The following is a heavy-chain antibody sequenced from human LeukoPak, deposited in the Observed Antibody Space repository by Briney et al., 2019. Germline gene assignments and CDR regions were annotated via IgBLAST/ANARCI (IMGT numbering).Heavy chain of an antibody. J-gene: IGHJ4*02. V-gene: IGHV3-21*01. CDR1: GFTFSSYS. CDR3: ARDSAWGSSFDY. Sequence: GGSLRLSCAAPGFTFSSYSMNWVRQAPGKGLEWVSSISSSSRYIYYADSVKGRFTISRDNAKNSLYLQMDSLRAEDTAVYYCARDSAWGSSFDYWGQGTLVTVSS. D-gene: IGHD6-19*01. CDR2: ISSSSRYI.